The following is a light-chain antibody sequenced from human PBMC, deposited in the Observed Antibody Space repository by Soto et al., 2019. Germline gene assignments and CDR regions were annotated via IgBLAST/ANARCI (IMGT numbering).Light chain of an antibody. CDR3: QQYNDWPLT. CDR2: AAS. CDR1: QSIANY. J-gene: IGKJ4*01. Sequence: DIQMTQSPSSLSASVGDRVTITCRASQSIANYLAWYQQKPGKVPKLLIYAASILKSGVPSRFSGSQYGTDFTLTISSLQPEDVAVYYCQQYNDWPLTFGGGTKVEIK. V-gene: IGKV1-27*01.